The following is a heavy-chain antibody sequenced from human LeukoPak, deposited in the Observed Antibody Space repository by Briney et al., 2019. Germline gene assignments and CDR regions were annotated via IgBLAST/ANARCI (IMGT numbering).Heavy chain of an antibody. CDR2: ISGSGGST. CDR1: GFTFSSYA. V-gene: IGHV3-23*01. D-gene: IGHD5-18*01. Sequence: GGTLRLSCAASGFTFSSYALSWIRQAPGKGLEWVSAISGSGGSTYYPDSVKGRFIISRDNSKNTLYLQMNSLRAEDTAVYYCAKPRGYSYGYFDYWGQGTLVTVSS. CDR3: AKPRGYSYGYFDY. J-gene: IGHJ4*02.